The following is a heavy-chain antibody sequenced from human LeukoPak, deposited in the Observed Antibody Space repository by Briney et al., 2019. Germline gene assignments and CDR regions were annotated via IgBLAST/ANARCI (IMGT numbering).Heavy chain of an antibody. CDR2: FNYGGRS. CDR3: VRATWMRSWHTPKFDY. CDR1: GGSISNRNYY. Sequence: SETLSLNCNVSGGSISNRNYYWGWIRQPPGKGLEWIGSFNYGGRSYYDPSLKSRVTVSVDASKNQVSLKLSSVTAADTAVYYCVRATWMRSWHTPKFDYWGQGSLVTVSS. V-gene: IGHV4-39*01. J-gene: IGHJ4*02. D-gene: IGHD5-12*01.